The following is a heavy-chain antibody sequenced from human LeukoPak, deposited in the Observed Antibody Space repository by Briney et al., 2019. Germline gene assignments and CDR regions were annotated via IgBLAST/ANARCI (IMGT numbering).Heavy chain of an antibody. V-gene: IGHV3-21*01. CDR1: GFTFSSYS. D-gene: IGHD3-22*01. Sequence: PGGSLRLSCAASGFTFSSYSMNWVRQAPGKGLEWVSSISSSSSYIYYADSVKGRFTISRDNAKNSLYLQMNSLRAEDTAVYYCARESGGSGYYWGPRWFDPWGQGTLVTVSS. CDR2: ISSSSSYI. J-gene: IGHJ5*02. CDR3: ARESGGSGYYWGPRWFDP.